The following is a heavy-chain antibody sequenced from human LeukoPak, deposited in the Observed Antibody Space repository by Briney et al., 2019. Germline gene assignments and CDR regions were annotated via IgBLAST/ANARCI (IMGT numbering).Heavy chain of an antibody. CDR3: ARVGSRCCSGANCYDGF. J-gene: IGHJ4*02. CDR1: GFAFSSLA. D-gene: IGHD2-15*01. V-gene: IGHV3-30-3*01. Sequence: PGGSLRLSCAVSGFAFSSLAMHWVRQAPGKGLEWVAFISYDGNNQYYADSVKGRFTISRDNSKNTLYLQMNNLRAEDTAIYYCARVGSRCCSGANCYDGFWGQGTLVSVSS. CDR2: ISYDGNNQ.